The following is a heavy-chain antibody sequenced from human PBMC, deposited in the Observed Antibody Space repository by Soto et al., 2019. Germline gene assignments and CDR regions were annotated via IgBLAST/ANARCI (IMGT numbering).Heavy chain of an antibody. CDR2: GSGHTGST. CDR3: ATSSTIREDY. J-gene: IGHJ4*01. D-gene: IGHD3-9*01. Sequence: ASVKVSCKTSGFKFTTFGISWVRQAPGQGLEWMGRGSGHTGSTNIGQKFQGRVTLTSNASTNTVYMELRSLKSDDTAVYFCATSSTIREDYCG. CDR1: GFKFTTFG. V-gene: IGHV1-18*01.